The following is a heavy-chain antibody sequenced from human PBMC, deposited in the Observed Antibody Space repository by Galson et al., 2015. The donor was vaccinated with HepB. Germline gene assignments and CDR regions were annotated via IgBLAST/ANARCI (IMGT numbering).Heavy chain of an antibody. CDR2: ISSSSSYT. V-gene: IGHV3-11*06. D-gene: IGHD4-17*01. Sequence: SLRLSCAASGFTFSDYYMSWVRQAPGKGLEWVSYISSSSSYTNYADSVKGRFTISRDNAKNSLYLQMNSLRAEDTAVYYCARLGEGLRGSHIHYFDYWGQGTLVTVSS. CDR3: ARLGEGLRGSHIHYFDY. CDR1: GFTFSDYY. J-gene: IGHJ4*02.